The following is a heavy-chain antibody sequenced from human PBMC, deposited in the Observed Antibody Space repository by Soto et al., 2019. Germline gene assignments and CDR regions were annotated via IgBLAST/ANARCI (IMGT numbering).Heavy chain of an antibody. Sequence: EVQLVESGGGLVQPGRSLRLSCAASGFTFDDYAMHWVRQAPGKGLEWVSGISWNSGSIGYADSVQGRFTISRDNAKNSLYLQMNSLRAEDTALYYCAKDRVLVMSGVLSYWGQGTLVTVSS. D-gene: IGHD3-10*01. CDR3: AKDRVLVMSGVLSY. V-gene: IGHV3-9*01. J-gene: IGHJ4*02. CDR1: GFTFDDYA. CDR2: ISWNSGSI.